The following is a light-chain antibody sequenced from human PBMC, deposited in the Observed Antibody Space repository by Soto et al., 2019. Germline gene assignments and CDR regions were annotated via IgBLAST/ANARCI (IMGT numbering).Light chain of an antibody. V-gene: IGKV3-15*01. Sequence: EIVKTQSPATLSVSPGERAALSCMASQSVSFNLAWYQQKPGQAPRLLIYTASTRATGIPARFSGSGSGTEFTLTISSLQSEDFAVYYCQQYNKWPPTFTFGQGTKLEIK. J-gene: IGKJ2*01. CDR3: QQYNKWPPTFT. CDR2: TAS. CDR1: QSVSFN.